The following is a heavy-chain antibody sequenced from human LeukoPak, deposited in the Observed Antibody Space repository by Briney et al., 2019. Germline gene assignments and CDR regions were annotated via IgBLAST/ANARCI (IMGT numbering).Heavy chain of an antibody. D-gene: IGHD4-17*01. CDR2: MYYSGRI. V-gene: IGHV4-59*08. CDR1: DGSISGYY. CDR3: ARHASEVTTGAFDI. Sequence: SETLSLTCTVSDGSISGYYWSWIRQPPGKGLEWIGYMYYSGRINYNPSLKSRVTISVDTSKNQFSLKLSSVTAADTAVYYFARHASEVTTGAFDIWGRGTIVTVSS. J-gene: IGHJ3*02.